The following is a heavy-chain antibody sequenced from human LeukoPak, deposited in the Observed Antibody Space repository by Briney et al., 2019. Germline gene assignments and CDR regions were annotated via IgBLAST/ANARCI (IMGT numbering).Heavy chain of an antibody. J-gene: IGHJ4*02. CDR3: ATLYDIVGTTVDY. CDR2: IIPIFGTA. CDR1: GGTFSSYA. D-gene: IGHD1-26*01. V-gene: IGHV1-69*01. Sequence: SVKVSCKASGGTFSSYAISWVRQAPGQGLEWMGGIIPIFGTANYAQKFQGRVTITADESTSTAYMELSSLRSEDTAVYYCATLYDIVGTTVDYWGQGTLVTVSS.